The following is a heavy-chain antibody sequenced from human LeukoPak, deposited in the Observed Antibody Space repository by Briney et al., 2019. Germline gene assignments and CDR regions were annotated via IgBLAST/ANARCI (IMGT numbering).Heavy chain of an antibody. D-gene: IGHD3-22*01. CDR3: ASGAGYYDSSAYYDY. V-gene: IGHV3-74*01. J-gene: IGHJ4*02. Sequence: GGSLRLSCAASGFTFSNYWMHWVRQVPGKGLVWVSRINSDGSRTRYADSVKGRFTISRDNAKNTLYLQMNSLRAEDTAVYYCASGAGYYDSSAYYDYWGQGTLVTVSS. CDR2: INSDGSRT. CDR1: GFTFSNYW.